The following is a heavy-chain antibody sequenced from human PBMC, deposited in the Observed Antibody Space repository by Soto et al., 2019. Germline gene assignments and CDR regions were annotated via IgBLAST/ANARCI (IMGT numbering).Heavy chain of an antibody. D-gene: IGHD3-9*01. J-gene: IGHJ4*02. CDR3: ARALSFHDVLTGRGWVFYFDY. CDR1: GGSISSYY. Sequence: QVRLQESGPGLVKPSETLSLTCTVSGGSISSYYWTWIRQPPGRGLEWIGYGYYSGNTNSNPSLKSRVTISVDTSRSQFSLELKSVTTADTAVYYCARALSFHDVLTGRGWVFYFDYWGQGALVTVSS. CDR2: GYYSGNT. V-gene: IGHV4-59*01.